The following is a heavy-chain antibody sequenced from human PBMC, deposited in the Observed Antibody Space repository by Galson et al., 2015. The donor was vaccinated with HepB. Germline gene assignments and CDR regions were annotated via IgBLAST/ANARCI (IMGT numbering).Heavy chain of an antibody. CDR3: ARGSSGSAWGFDY. CDR1: GDSVSSNSAA. J-gene: IGHJ4*02. CDR2: TYYRSKWYS. Sequence: CAISGDSVSSNSAAWNWIRQSPSRGLEWLGRTYYRSKWYSDYALSVKSRITINPDTSKNQLFLQLNSVTPEDTAVYYCARGSSGSAWGFDYWGQGALVTVSS. D-gene: IGHD1-26*01. V-gene: IGHV6-1*01.